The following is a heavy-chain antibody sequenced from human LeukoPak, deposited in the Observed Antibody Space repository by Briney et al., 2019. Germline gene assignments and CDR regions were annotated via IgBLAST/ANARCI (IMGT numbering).Heavy chain of an antibody. CDR1: GFTFSSYG. CDR3: GRLMGGYDSYFYGMDV. J-gene: IGHJ6*02. D-gene: IGHD5-12*01. V-gene: IGHV3-30*03. CDR2: ISYDGSNK. Sequence: PGGSLRLFCAASGFTFSSYGMHWVRQAPGKGLEWVAVISYDGSNKYYADSVKGRFTISRDNSQNTLYLQMNSLRLEDTAVYYCGRLMGGYDSYFYGMDVWGQGTTVTVSS.